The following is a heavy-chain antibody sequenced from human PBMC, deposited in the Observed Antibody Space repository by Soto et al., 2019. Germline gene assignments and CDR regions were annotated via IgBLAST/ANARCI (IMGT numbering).Heavy chain of an antibody. CDR3: ATGRFSAMIRGVIMFDP. V-gene: IGHV4-4*02. CDR2: IYHSGST. D-gene: IGHD3-10*01. CDR1: GGSISSSNW. J-gene: IGHJ5*02. Sequence: SETLSLTCAVSGGSISSSNWWSWVRPPPGKGLEWIGEIYHSGSTNYNPSLKSRVTISVDTSNNQFSLKLSSVTAADTAVYYCATGRFSAMIRGVIMFDPWGQGTLVTVSS.